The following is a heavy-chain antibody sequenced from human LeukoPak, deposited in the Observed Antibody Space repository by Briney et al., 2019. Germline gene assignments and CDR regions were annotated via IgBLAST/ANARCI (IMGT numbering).Heavy chain of an antibody. D-gene: IGHD2-8*01. J-gene: IGHJ5*02. V-gene: IGHV4-59*01. CDR1: GGSISSYY. CDR2: IYYSGST. CDR3: SRGRGCFDT. Sequence: PSETLTLTCTVSGGSISSYYWSWIRQPPGKGLEWIGYIYYSGSTNYNPSLKSRVNISVDTSKKQFFVKQNSATAAEKARYFCSRGRGCFDTWGQGTLVIVSS.